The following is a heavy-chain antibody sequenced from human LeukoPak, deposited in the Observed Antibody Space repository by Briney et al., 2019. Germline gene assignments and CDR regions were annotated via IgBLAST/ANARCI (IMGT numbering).Heavy chain of an antibody. CDR3: ARDTLEYSNSPDALDI. V-gene: IGHV3-7*01. D-gene: IGHD4-23*01. CDR1: GFTFSSHW. CDR2: IKKDGSEK. Sequence: GGSLRLSCAASGFTFSSHWMSWVRQAPGKGLEWVANIKKDGSEKYYVDAVKGRFTISRDNAKNSLYMQMESLRDEDTAIYYCARDTLEYSNSPDALDIWGQGTMVTVSS. J-gene: IGHJ3*02.